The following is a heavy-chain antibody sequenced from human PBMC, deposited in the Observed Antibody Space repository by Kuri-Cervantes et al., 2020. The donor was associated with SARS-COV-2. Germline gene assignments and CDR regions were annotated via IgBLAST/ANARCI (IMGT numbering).Heavy chain of an antibody. CDR3: AKDQDYYDSSGQFDY. V-gene: IGHV3-30*18. CDR1: GFTFSSYG. Sequence: GESLKISCAASGFTFSSYGMHWVRQAPGKGLEWVAVISYDGSNKYYADSVKGRFTISRDNSKNTLYLQMNSLRAEDTAVYYCAKDQDYYDSSGQFDYWGQGTLVTVSS. D-gene: IGHD3-22*01. J-gene: IGHJ4*02. CDR2: ISYDGSNK.